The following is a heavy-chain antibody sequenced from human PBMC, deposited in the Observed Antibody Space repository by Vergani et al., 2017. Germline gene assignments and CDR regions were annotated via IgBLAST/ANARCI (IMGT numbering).Heavy chain of an antibody. V-gene: IGHV4-61*02. CDR3: ARYNKQLRRRAFDL. Sequence: QVQLQESGPGLVKPSQTLSLTCTVSGASINNDFYYWHWIRQHAGKGLEWIGRIYVSVITDYNPSLQSRVSMSVDTSKNQFSMTLTYVPAADTAVYYCARYNKQLRRRAFDLWGQGTMVTVSS. CDR1: GASINNDFYY. D-gene: IGHD4-23*01. J-gene: IGHJ3*01. CDR2: IYVSVIT.